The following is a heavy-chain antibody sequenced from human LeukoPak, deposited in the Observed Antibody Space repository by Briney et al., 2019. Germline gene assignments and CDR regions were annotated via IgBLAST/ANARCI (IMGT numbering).Heavy chain of an antibody. CDR2: IFYNGSP. V-gene: IGHV4-39*07. CDR3: ARGGGSRLFDY. CDR1: GGSITNTNDY. Sequence: SETLSLTCTASGGSITNTNDYWGWVRQSPGRGLEWLGNIFYNGSPYYNPSLKSRVTISVDTSKNQFSLKLSSVTAADTAVYYCARGGGSRLFDYWGQGTLVTVSS. D-gene: IGHD2-2*01. J-gene: IGHJ4*02.